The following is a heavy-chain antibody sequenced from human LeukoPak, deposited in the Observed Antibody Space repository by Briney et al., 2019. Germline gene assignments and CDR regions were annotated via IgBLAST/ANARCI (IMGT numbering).Heavy chain of an antibody. CDR1: GYSLSTSGMC. J-gene: IGHJ4*02. CDR3: ARSRADAVAGRFDY. D-gene: IGHD6-19*01. V-gene: IGHV2-70*11. Sequence: SGPALVKPTQTLTLTCTFSGYSLSTSGMCVSWIRQPPGKALEWLARIDWDDDKYYSTSLKTRLTISKDTSKNQVVLTMTNMDPVDTATYYCARSRADAVAGRFDYWGQGTLVTVSS. CDR2: IDWDDDK.